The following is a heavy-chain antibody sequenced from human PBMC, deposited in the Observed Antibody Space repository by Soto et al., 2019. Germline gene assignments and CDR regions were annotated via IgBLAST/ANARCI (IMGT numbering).Heavy chain of an antibody. CDR2: IYTSGRT. CDR1: GGSISSYY. D-gene: IGHD6-19*01. Sequence: QVQLQESGPGLVKPSETLSLTCTVSGGSISSYYWSWIRQPAGKGLEWIGRIYTSGRTNYNPSLKSRVTMSVDTSKNQFSLKLSSVTAADTAVYYCARVEYSSGWYYYYGMDVWGQGTTVTVSS. V-gene: IGHV4-4*07. J-gene: IGHJ6*02. CDR3: ARVEYSSGWYYYYGMDV.